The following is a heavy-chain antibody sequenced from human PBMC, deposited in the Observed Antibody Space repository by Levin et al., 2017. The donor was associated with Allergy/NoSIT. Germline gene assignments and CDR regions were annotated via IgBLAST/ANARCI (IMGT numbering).Heavy chain of an antibody. CDR2: INHGGGT. J-gene: IGHJ4*02. V-gene: IGHV4-34*01. CDR1: GGSFSGYY. CDR3: ATVPPVWWAFDY. Sequence: PGGSLRLSCAVYGGSFSGYYYAWIRQPPGKGLEWIGEINHGGGTNFNPSLKSRVTISVDMSKNHFSLKLSSVTAADTAVYYCATVPPVWWAFDYWGQGTLVTVSS. D-gene: IGHD3-16*01.